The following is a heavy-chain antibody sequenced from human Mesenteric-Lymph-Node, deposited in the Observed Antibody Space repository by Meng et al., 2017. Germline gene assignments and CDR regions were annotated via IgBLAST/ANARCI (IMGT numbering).Heavy chain of an antibody. CDR1: GGSVSRGSYY. Sequence: QVQWQEAGPGLVRPSETLFLACTVFGGSVSRGSYYWSWIRQPPGKGLEWIGYIYYTGSTNYNPSLKSRLTISVDTSKNQFSLKLSSVTAADTAVYYCARVGRGILEGWGQGTLVTVSS. J-gene: IGHJ4*02. CDR2: IYYTGST. D-gene: IGHD3-16*01. CDR3: ARVGRGILEG. V-gene: IGHV4-61*01.